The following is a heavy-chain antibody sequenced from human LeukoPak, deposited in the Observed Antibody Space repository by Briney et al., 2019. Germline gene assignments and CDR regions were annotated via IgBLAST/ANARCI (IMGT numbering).Heavy chain of an antibody. J-gene: IGHJ4*02. CDR3: AKNRALWTAQTTNFDS. V-gene: IGHV3-23*01. D-gene: IGHD3/OR15-3a*01. CDR1: GFTFSTYA. Sequence: PGGSLTLSCAASGFTFSTYAMSWVRQAPGEGLEWVSAISGSGADTIYADSMRGRFIISRDNPKKTLYLRMDSLRAADTAVYYCAKNRALWTAQTTNFDSWGQGTLVTVSS. CDR2: ISGSGADT.